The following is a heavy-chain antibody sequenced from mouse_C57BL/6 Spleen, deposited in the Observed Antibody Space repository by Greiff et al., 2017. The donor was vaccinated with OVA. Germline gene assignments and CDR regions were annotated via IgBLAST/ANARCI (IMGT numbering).Heavy chain of an antibody. V-gene: IGHV2-9-1*01. D-gene: IGHD3-2*02. CDR1: GFSLTSYS. CDR3: ARQLRPDYYAMDY. CDR2: IWTGGGT. J-gene: IGHJ4*01. Sequence: QVQLQQSGPGLVAPSQSLSITCTVSGFSLTSYSISWVRQPPGKGLEWLGVIWTGGGTNYNSALKSRLSISKDNSKSQVFLKMNSLQTDDTARYYCARQLRPDYYAMDYWGQGTSVTVSS.